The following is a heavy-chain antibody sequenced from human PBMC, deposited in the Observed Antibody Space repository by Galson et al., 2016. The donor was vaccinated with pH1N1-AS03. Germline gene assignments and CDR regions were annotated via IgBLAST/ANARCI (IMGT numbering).Heavy chain of an antibody. J-gene: IGHJ1*01. CDR3: VKGYNWDSPSMTFHY. V-gene: IGHV3-23*01. CDR1: GFTFNNFA. Sequence: SLRLSCAASGFTFNNFAMAWVRQCPGNGLEWVSAISGSGVTTYYADSVKGRFTLSRDNFKSTLHLQMSSLTVADTAIYFCVKGYNWDSPSMTFHYWGQGTLVTCSS. D-gene: IGHD5-24*01. CDR2: ISGSGVTT.